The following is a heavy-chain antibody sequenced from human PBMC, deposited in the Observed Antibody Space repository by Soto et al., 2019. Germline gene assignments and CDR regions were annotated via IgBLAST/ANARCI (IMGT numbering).Heavy chain of an antibody. Sequence: PGGSLRLSCAASGFTFSSYSMNWVRQAPGKGLEWVSSISSSSSYIYYADSVKGRFTISRDNAKNSLYLQMNSLRAEDTAVYYCAREWYRSSSALDYWGQGTLVTVSS. V-gene: IGHV3-21*01. CDR2: ISSSSSYI. CDR3: AREWYRSSSALDY. D-gene: IGHD6-6*01. CDR1: GFTFSSYS. J-gene: IGHJ4*02.